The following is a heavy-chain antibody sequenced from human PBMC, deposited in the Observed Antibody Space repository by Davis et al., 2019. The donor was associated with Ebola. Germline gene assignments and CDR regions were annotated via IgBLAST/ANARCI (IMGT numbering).Heavy chain of an antibody. J-gene: IGHJ6*02. V-gene: IGHV3-30*03. Sequence: GESLKISCAASGFTFSSYGMHWVRQAPGKGLEWVAVISYDGSNKYYADSVKGRFTISRDNSKNTLYLQMNSLRAEDTAVYYCAREPADPLYYYYGMDVWGQGTTVTVSS. CDR2: ISYDGSNK. CDR1: GFTFSSYG. CDR3: AREPADPLYYYYGMDV.